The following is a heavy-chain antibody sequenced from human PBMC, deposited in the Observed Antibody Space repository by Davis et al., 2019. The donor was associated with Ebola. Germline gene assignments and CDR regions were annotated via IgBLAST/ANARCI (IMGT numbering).Heavy chain of an antibody. CDR3: ARERELRYFDWLLWAPRFDY. CDR2: IYPGDSDT. V-gene: IGHV5-51*01. CDR1: GYSFTSYW. J-gene: IGHJ4*02. D-gene: IGHD3-9*01. Sequence: GESLKISCKGSGYSFTSYWIGWVRQMPGKGLEWMGIIYPGDSDTRYIPSFQGQVTISADKSISTAYLQWSSLKASDTAVYYCARERELRYFDWLLWAPRFDYWGQGTLVTVSS.